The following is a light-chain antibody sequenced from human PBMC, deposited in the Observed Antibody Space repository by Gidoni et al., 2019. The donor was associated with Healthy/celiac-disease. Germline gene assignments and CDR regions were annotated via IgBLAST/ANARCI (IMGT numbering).Light chain of an antibody. CDR2: DVS. Sequence: SALTKPASVSGSPGQALTISCTGTSSDVGGYNYVSWYQQHPGKAPKLMIYDVSNRPSGVSNRCSGSKSGNTASLTIAGLQAEDEADYYCSSYTSSSTLVFGGGTKLTVL. V-gene: IGLV2-14*01. CDR3: SSYTSSSTLV. CDR1: SSDVGGYNY. J-gene: IGLJ2*01.